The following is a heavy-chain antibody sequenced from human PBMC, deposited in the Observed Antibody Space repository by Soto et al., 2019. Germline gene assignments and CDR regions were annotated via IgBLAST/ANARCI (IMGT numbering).Heavy chain of an antibody. CDR1: GFTFSDYY. CDR2: VSSSSRYT. V-gene: IGHV3-11*05. J-gene: IGHJ6*02. CDR3: ARERFGSGSYQTRAGGMDV. Sequence: QVQLVESGGGLVKPGGSLRLSCAASGFTFSDYYMSLIRQAPGKGLEWVSYVSSSSRYTNYADSVKGRFTISRDNAKNSLYLQMNSLRAEDTAVYYCARERFGSGSYQTRAGGMDVWGQGTTVTVSS. D-gene: IGHD3-10*01.